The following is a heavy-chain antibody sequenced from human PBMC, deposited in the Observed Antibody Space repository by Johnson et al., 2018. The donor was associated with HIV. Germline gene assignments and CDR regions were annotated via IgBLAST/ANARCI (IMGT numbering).Heavy chain of an antibody. V-gene: IGHV3-11*04. CDR1: GFTFTDYQ. D-gene: IGHD6-25*01. CDR2: ISRSGTTI. J-gene: IGHJ3*02. Sequence: QVQVVESGGGLIQPGGSLKLSCAASGFTFTDYQMSWIRQAPGKGLEWVSSISRSGTTIYYADSVQGRFTVSRDNAKNSLYLQMNSLRADDTAVYYCARVLRGYDAFDIWGQGTMVTVSS. CDR3: ARVLRGYDAFDI.